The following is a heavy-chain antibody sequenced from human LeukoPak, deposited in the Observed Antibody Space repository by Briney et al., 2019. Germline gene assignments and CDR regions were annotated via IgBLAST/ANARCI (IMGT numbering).Heavy chain of an antibody. CDR1: GGSISSYY. D-gene: IGHD7-27*01. CDR2: IYYSGST. J-gene: IGHJ4*02. CDR3: ARQGLPTGEGDFDY. Sequence: SETLSLTCTVSGGSISSYYWNWIRQPPGKGLEWIGYIYYSGSTNYNPSLKSRVTISVDTSKNQFSLKLSSVTAADTAVYYCARQGLPTGEGDFDYWGQGTLVTVSS. V-gene: IGHV4-59*08.